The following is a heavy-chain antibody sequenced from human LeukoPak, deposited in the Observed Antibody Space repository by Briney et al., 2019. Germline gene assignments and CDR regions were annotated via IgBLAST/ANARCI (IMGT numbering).Heavy chain of an antibody. CDR1: GYSISSDYY. D-gene: IGHD3-22*01. J-gene: IGHJ6*04. CDR2: IHHSGNT. CDR3: ARVPHNYDSSGHLHYYDSSGHLFLHPMDV. V-gene: IGHV4-38-2*01. Sequence: SETLSLTCAVSGYSISSDYYWGWIRQPPGKGLEWIGSIHHSGNTYYSPSLKSRVTISVDTSKNQFSLGLTSVTAADTAVYYCARVPHNYDSSGHLHYYDSSGHLFLHPMDVWGKGTTVTVSS.